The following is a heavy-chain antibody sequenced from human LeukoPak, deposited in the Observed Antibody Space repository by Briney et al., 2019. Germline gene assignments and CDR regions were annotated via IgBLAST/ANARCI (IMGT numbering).Heavy chain of an antibody. V-gene: IGHV3-21*01. J-gene: IGHJ4*02. CDR3: ARQPQVAHFDY. Sequence: GGSLSLSCAASGFTFTSYTMGWVRQAPGKGLEWVSSITNNGVHTYYTDSVKGRLTISRDNANNSLYLQMNSLSAEDTAIYYCARQPQVAHFDYWGQGTLVSVSS. D-gene: IGHD2-15*01. CDR2: ITNNGVHT. CDR1: GFTFTSYT.